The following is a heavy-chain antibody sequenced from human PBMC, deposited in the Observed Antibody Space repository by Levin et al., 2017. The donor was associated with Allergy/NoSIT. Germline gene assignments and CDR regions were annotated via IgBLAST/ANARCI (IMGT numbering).Heavy chain of an antibody. J-gene: IGHJ4*02. CDR2: INPSGVST. Sequence: ASVKVSCKASGYRFTSHYIHWVRQAPGQGLEWMGIINPSGVSTTYAQNFQGRVTMTSDTSTSTVYMELSSLSSEDTAVYYCARGYCLHNSCYVYFHSWGQGTLFTVSS. D-gene: IGHD5-12*01. CDR3: ARGYCLHNSCYVYFHS. CDR1: GYRFTSHY. V-gene: IGHV1-46*01.